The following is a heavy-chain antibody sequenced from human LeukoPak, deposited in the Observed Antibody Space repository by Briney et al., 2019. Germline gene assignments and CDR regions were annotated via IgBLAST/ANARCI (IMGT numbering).Heavy chain of an antibody. CDR1: GGTFSSYT. D-gene: IGHD2-21*02. Sequence: ASVKVSCKASGGTFSSYTISWVRQAPGQGLEWMGWMNPNSGNTGYAQKFQGRVTMTRNTSISTAYMELSSLRSEDTAVYYCARGDHDSYIDYWGQGTLVTVSS. J-gene: IGHJ4*02. V-gene: IGHV1-8*02. CDR3: ARGDHDSYIDY. CDR2: MNPNSGNT.